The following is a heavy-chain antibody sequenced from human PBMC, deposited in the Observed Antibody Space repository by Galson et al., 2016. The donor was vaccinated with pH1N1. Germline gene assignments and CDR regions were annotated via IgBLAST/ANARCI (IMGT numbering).Heavy chain of an antibody. V-gene: IGHV4-39*01. D-gene: IGHD4-17*01. CDR2: IHYGEST. J-gene: IGHJ2*01. Sequence: ETLSLTCTVSGGSISSSNFYLGWIRQPPGKGLEWIGSIHYGESTHYNPSHKSRVTMSVDTSKNQFSLELSSVTAADTAVYYCVRPDYVDVDLDDWYFDLWGRGTLVTVSS. CDR3: VRPDYVDVDLDDWYFDL. CDR1: GGSISSSNFY.